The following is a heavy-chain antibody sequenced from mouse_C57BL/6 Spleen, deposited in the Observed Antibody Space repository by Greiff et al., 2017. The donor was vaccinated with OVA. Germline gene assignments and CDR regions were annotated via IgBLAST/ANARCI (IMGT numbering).Heavy chain of an antibody. CDR3: ARTDGSSFSWSAY. V-gene: IGHV1-50*01. CDR1: GYTFTSYW. Sequence: VQLQQPGAELVKPGASVKLSCTASGYTFTSYWMQWVKQRPGQGLEWIGVIDPYDGYTNYNQKFKGKATLTVDTSSSTAYMQLSSLTSEDAAVNYCARTDGSSFSWSAYWGQGTLVTVSA. J-gene: IGHJ3*01. D-gene: IGHD1-1*01. CDR2: IDPYDGYT.